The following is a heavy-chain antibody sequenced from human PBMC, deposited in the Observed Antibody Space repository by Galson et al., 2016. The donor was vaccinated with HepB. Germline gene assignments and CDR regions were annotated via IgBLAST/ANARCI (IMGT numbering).Heavy chain of an antibody. CDR2: ISSNTDGGST. J-gene: IGHJ4*02. Sequence: SLRLSCAASGFTFSYAWMSWVRQAPGKGLEWLGRISSNTDGGSTDYAAPVKGRITISRDDSINTVFLQMNSLKTEDTAVYYCTTYRYNYDSLGVDYWGQGTLVTVSS. V-gene: IGHV3-15*01. CDR3: TTYRYNYDSLGVDY. CDR1: GFTFSYAW. D-gene: IGHD1-1*01.